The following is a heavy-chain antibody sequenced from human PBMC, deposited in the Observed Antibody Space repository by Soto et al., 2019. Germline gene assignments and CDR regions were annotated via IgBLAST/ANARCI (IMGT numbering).Heavy chain of an antibody. CDR2: ISGSGVST. CDR1: GFTFSSYA. V-gene: IGHV3-23*01. J-gene: IGHJ4*02. D-gene: IGHD1-1*01. CDR3: AKVQAVQLERRSGNYFDY. Sequence: GGSLRLSCAASGFTFSSYAMSWVRQAPGKGLEWVSAISGSGVSTDYADSVKGRFTSSTDNSKNTPYLQMNSLRAEETAVYYCAKVQAVQLERRSGNYFDYWGQGTLVTVSS.